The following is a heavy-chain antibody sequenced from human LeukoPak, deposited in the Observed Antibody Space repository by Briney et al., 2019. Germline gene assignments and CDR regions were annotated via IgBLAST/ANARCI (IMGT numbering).Heavy chain of an antibody. CDR1: GFTFSSYG. Sequence: GRSLRLSCAASGFTFSSYGMHWGRQAPGKGLEWVAVIWYDGSNKYYADSVKGRFTISRDNSKNTLYLQMNSLRAEDTAVYYCARGAGIAVAPFDYWGQGTLVTVSS. D-gene: IGHD6-19*01. J-gene: IGHJ4*02. CDR2: IWYDGSNK. V-gene: IGHV3-33*01. CDR3: ARGAGIAVAPFDY.